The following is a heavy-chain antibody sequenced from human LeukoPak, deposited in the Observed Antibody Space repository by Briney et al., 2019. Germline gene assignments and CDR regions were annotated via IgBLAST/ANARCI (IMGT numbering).Heavy chain of an antibody. D-gene: IGHD5-18*01. Sequence: GGSLRLSCAASGFTFSSYSMNWVRQAPGKGLEWVSSISSSSSYIYYAGSVKGRFTISRDNAKNSLYLQMNSLRAEDTAVYYCARDVKVDTGMVPGYWGQGTLVTVSS. CDR1: GFTFSSYS. V-gene: IGHV3-21*01. CDR3: ARDVKVDTGMVPGY. J-gene: IGHJ4*02. CDR2: ISSSSSYI.